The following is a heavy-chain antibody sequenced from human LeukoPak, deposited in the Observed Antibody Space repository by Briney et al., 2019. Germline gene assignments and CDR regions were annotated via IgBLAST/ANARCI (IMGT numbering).Heavy chain of an antibody. Sequence: GGSLRLSCAASGFIFSSYAMSWVRQAPGKGLEWVSSVGAGSSNTYYADSVKGRFTISRDNSRNTLYLQMNSLRAEDTALYFCAKKDYAGFHRGQGTLVTVSS. CDR1: GFIFSSYA. CDR3: AKKDYAGFH. CDR2: VGAGSSNT. V-gene: IGHV3-23*01. D-gene: IGHD4-17*01. J-gene: IGHJ4*02.